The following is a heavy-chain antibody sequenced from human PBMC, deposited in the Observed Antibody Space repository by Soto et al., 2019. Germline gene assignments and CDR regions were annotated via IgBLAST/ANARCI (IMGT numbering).Heavy chain of an antibody. J-gene: IGHJ3*02. CDR2: IHTTWST. V-gene: IGHV4-31*03. Sequence: QVQLQESGPGLVKPSQTLSLTCTASGGSIRVDVYYLSWIRQLPGKGLEWIGYIHTTWSTYYNPYLESRVTISGDTSKNEFSLNLRSVKAADTAVSYWAIDYGGGAAFDIWGQGTTVVVSS. CDR1: GGSIRVDVYY. D-gene: IGHD3-16*01. CDR3: AIDYGGGAAFDI.